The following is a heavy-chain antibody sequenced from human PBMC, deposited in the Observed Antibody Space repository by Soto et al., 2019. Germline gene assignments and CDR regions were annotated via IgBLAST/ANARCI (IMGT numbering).Heavy chain of an antibody. Sequence: EVQLLESGGGLVQPGGSLRLSCAVSGLTFCSRAMSWVRQAPGRGLEWVSPISASVSRTFYEDSVKGRFTISIDNSENTLYPHMNSLRAEDTSVYYCASEWGGYCSGETCYSPYLDFWGQGALVTVSS. J-gene: IGHJ4*02. CDR1: GLTFCSRA. V-gene: IGHV3-23*01. CDR3: ASEWGGYCSGETCYSPYLDF. D-gene: IGHD2-15*01. CDR2: ISASVSRT.